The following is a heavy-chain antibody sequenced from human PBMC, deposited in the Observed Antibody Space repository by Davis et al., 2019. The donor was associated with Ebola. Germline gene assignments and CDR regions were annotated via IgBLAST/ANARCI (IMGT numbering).Heavy chain of an antibody. CDR3: ARGMGELALN. CDR1: GYPFTDFA. CDR2: ITTNTASP. J-gene: IGHJ4*02. Sequence: ASVKVSCKASGYPFTDFAINWLRQAPGQKFEWLGWITTNTASPTYARGISERFVFSLETSVNTAFLQINNLRAEDTAIYYCARGMGELALNWGQGTLVTVSS. D-gene: IGHD3-16*01. V-gene: IGHV7-4-1*02.